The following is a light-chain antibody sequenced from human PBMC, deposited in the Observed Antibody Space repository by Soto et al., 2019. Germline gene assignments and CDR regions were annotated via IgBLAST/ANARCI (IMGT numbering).Light chain of an antibody. CDR3: QQFKNWPRT. V-gene: IGKV3-15*01. CDR2: VAS. Sequence: EIVLTQSPATLSVSPGERATLSCRASQSVDQKLGWYQQKPGQAPRLLIYVASYRATGIPARFSGSGSGTDYTLTISNLQAVDFADYYCQQFKNWPRTFGQGTRLEIK. J-gene: IGKJ2*02. CDR1: QSVDQK.